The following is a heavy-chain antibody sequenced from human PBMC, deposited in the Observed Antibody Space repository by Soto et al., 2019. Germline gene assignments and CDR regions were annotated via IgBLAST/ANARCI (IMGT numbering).Heavy chain of an antibody. CDR3: ARFVRRTTYYFDY. CDR1: GGSISSGGYY. J-gene: IGHJ4*02. CDR2: IYYSGST. D-gene: IGHD1-1*01. V-gene: IGHV4-31*03. Sequence: QVQLQESGPGLVKPSQTLSLTCTVSGGSISSGGYYWSWIRQHPGKGLEWIGYIYYSGSTYYNPSLRGRVTMSVDTSKNQFSLKLSSVTAADTAVYYCARFVRRTTYYFDYWGQGTLVTVSS.